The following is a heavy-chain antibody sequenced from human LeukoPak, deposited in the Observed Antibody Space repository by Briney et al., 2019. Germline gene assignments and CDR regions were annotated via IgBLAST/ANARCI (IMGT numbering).Heavy chain of an antibody. Sequence: GGSLRLSCAASGFTFSSYWMSWVRQAPGKGLEWVANIKQDASEKYYVDSVKGRFTISRDNAKNSLYLQMNSLRAEETAVYYCARVHGDYSGVPGYWGQGTLVTVSS. CDR3: ARVHGDYSGVPGY. CDR1: GFTFSSYW. J-gene: IGHJ4*02. D-gene: IGHD4-17*01. CDR2: IKQDASEK. V-gene: IGHV3-7*01.